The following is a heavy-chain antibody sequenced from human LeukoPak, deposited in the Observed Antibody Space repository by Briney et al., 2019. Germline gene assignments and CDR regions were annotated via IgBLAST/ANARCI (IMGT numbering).Heavy chain of an antibody. D-gene: IGHD3-10*01. CDR1: GYTFTNFY. J-gene: IGHJ3*02. CDR2: INPSGSST. V-gene: IGHV1-46*01. Sequence: ASVKVSCMSSGYTFTNFYMHWVRQAPGQGLEWMGLINPSGSSTWFAEKFQGRIILTRDMSTTTDYMELSSLRSEDTAVYFCARAGVRGDDGLDIWGQGTMLTVSS. CDR3: ARAGVRGDDGLDI.